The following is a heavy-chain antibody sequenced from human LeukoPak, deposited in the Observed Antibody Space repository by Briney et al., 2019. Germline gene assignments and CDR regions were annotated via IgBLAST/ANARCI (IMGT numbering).Heavy chain of an antibody. V-gene: IGHV4-39*07. Sequence: SETLSLTCTVSGGSISGSSYYWGWIRQPPGKGLEWIGSIYYSGSTYYNPSLKSRVTISVDTSKNQFSLKLNSVTAADTAVYYCARDKVGATTRIMDYWGQGTLVTVSS. D-gene: IGHD1-26*01. CDR1: GGSISGSSYY. CDR3: ARDKVGATTRIMDY. J-gene: IGHJ4*02. CDR2: IYYSGST.